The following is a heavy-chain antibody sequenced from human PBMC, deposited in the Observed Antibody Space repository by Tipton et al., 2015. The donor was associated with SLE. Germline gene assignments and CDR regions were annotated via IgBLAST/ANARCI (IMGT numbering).Heavy chain of an antibody. V-gene: IGHV4-39*01. CDR1: GDSIRSSNSY. J-gene: IGHJ6*02. Sequence: GLVKPSETLPLTCIVSGDSIRSSNSYWAWIRQPPGKGPEWIGTIYYSGSTYYNPSLRNRVTMSVDTSKNHFSLRLNSVTAADTAIYYCARHPLKYDFWVTPNRGMDVWGQGTTVTVSS. CDR2: IYYSGST. D-gene: IGHD3/OR15-3a*01. CDR3: ARHPLKYDFWVTPNRGMDV.